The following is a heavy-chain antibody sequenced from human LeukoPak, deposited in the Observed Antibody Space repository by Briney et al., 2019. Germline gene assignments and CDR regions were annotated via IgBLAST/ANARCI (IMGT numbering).Heavy chain of an antibody. Sequence: PSETLSLTCTVSGGSISSYYWSWIRQPPGKGLEWIGYIYYSGSTNYNPSLKSRVTISVDTSKNQFSLKLSSVTAADTAVYYCARGFYFRTGYYPLYYYYGMDVWGQGTTVIVSS. CDR2: IYYSGST. CDR3: ARGFYFRTGYYPLYYYYGMDV. J-gene: IGHJ6*02. D-gene: IGHD3/OR15-3a*01. CDR1: GGSISSYY. V-gene: IGHV4-59*01.